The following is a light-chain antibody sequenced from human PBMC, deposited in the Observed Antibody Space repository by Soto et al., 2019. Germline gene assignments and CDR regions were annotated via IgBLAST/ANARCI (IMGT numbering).Light chain of an antibody. CDR3: QQYRNWART. V-gene: IGKV3-15*01. Sequence: EIVMTQSPATLSVSPGERATLSCRASQSVSSDLAWYQQKPGQTPSLLIYAASTRATGIPARFSGSGSGTEFPLTINSLHSDDFAGYYGQQYRNWARTFGQGTKVEI. CDR1: QSVSSD. CDR2: AAS. J-gene: IGKJ1*01.